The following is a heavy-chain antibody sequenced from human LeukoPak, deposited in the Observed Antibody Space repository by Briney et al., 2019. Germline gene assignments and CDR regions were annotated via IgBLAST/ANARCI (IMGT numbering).Heavy chain of an antibody. CDR1: GYTFTSYG. V-gene: IGHV1-18*01. Sequence: ASVKVSCKASGYTFTSYGISWVRQAPGQGLEWMGWISAYNGDTNYAQKLQGRVTMTTDTSTSTAYMELRSLRSDDTAVYYCARVPRRGDRFDPWGQGTLVTVSS. CDR3: ARVPRRGDRFDP. J-gene: IGHJ5*02. D-gene: IGHD3-10*01. CDR2: ISAYNGDT.